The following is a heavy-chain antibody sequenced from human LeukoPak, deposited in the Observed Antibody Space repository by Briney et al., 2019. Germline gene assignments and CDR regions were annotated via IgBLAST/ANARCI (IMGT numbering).Heavy chain of an antibody. V-gene: IGHV1-2*02. D-gene: IGHD3-22*01. CDR1: GYTFTGYY. CDR2: INPNSGGT. J-gene: IGHJ4*02. CDR3: ARDGDSSGYSPRGPLGY. Sequence: AXXKVSCKASGYTFTGYYMHWVRQAPGQGVEWMGWINPNSGGTNYAKKFQGRDTMTRDTSMRRAYMEVSRLRSEDRAVYYCARDGDSSGYSPRGPLGYWGQGTLVTVSS.